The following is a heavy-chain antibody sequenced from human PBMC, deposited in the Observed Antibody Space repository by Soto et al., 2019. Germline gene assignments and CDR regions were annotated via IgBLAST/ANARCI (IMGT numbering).Heavy chain of an antibody. Sequence: QVQLVQSGAEVKKPGASVKVSCKASGYTFTGYYMHWVRQAPGQGLEWMGWINPNSGGTNYAQKFQGWVTMTRDTSISTADVELSRLRSDDTAVYYCARGSSSWEVGPPTSDFDYWGQGTLVTVSS. CDR2: INPNSGGT. V-gene: IGHV1-2*04. J-gene: IGHJ4*02. D-gene: IGHD6-13*01. CDR3: ARGSSSWEVGPPTSDFDY. CDR1: GYTFTGYY.